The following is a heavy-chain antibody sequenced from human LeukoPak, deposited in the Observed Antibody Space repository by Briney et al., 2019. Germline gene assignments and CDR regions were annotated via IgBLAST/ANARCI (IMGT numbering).Heavy chain of an antibody. D-gene: IGHD6-19*01. CDR2: INAGNGNT. J-gene: IGHJ4*02. CDR1: GYTFTSYA. Sequence: GASVKVSCKASGYTFTSYAMHWVRQAPGQRLEWMGWINAGNGNTKYSQKFQGRVTITRDTSASTAYTELSSLRSEDTAVYYCARDALYSSGWYGYWGQGTLVTVSS. V-gene: IGHV1-3*01. CDR3: ARDALYSSGWYGY.